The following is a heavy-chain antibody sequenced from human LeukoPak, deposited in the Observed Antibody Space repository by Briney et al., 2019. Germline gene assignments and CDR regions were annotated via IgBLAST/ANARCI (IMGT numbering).Heavy chain of an antibody. V-gene: IGHV3-15*01. CDR2: IKSKTDGGTT. CDR1: GFTFSKAW. D-gene: IGHD2-2*01. CDR3: TTGDCRSTSCYADYYYYYMDV. Sequence: GGSLRLPCAASGFTFSKAWMTWVRQAPGKGLEWVGRIKSKTDGGTTDYAAPVKGRITISRDDSKNTVYLQMNSLKTEDTAVYYCTTGDCRSTSCYADYYYYYMDVWGKGTTVTVSS. J-gene: IGHJ6*03.